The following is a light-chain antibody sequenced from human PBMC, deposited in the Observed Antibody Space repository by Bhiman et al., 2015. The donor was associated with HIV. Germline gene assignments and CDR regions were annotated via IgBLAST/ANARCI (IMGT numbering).Light chain of an antibody. J-gene: IGLJ3*02. Sequence: NFMLTQPHSVSGSPGKTVTISCTRSSGSIASNYIQWYQHRPGSSPTTVIYEDNQRPSGVPDRFSGSIDSSSNSASLTISGLKTEDEADYYCQSQRVFGGGTKLTVL. CDR2: EDN. CDR3: QSQRV. V-gene: IGLV6-57*01. CDR1: SGSIASNY.